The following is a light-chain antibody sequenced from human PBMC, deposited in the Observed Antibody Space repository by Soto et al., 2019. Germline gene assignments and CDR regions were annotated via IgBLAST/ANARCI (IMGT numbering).Light chain of an antibody. CDR3: QSYDSSLSGWGV. V-gene: IGLV1-40*01. Sequence: QSVLTQPPSVSGAPGQRVTISCTGSSSNIGARYDVHWYQQLPGTAPKLLIYGNSNRPSGVPDRLSGSKSGTSASLAITGLQAEDEADYYCQSYDSSLSGWGVFGGGTKLTVL. CDR2: GNS. CDR1: SSNIGARYD. J-gene: IGLJ2*01.